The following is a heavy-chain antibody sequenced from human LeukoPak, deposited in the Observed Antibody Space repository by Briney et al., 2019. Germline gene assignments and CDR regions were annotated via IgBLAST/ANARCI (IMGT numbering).Heavy chain of an antibody. CDR3: ARGDHYDVLTGFQTPSHLSDY. J-gene: IGHJ4*02. CDR1: GYTFTGYY. Sequence: ASVKVSCKASGYTFTGYYVHWVRQAPGQGLEWMGWINPNSGDTNYAQKFQGRVTMTMDTSISTAYMELSRLTSDDTAVYYCARGDHYDVLTGFQTPSHLSDYWGQGTLVTVSS. V-gene: IGHV1-2*02. CDR2: INPNSGDT. D-gene: IGHD3-9*01.